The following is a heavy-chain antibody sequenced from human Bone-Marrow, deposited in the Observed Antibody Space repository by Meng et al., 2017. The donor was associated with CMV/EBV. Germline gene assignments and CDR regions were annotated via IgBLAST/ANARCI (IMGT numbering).Heavy chain of an antibody. V-gene: IGHV3-30*02. Sequence: GESLKISCAASGFTFSSYAMHWVRQAPGKGLEWVAFIRYDGSNKYYADSVKGRFTISRDNSKNTLYLQMNSLRAEDTAVYYCARGLFEETWTATYLDYWGQGTLVTVSS. J-gene: IGHJ4*02. D-gene: IGHD3/OR15-3a*01. CDR3: ARGLFEETWTATYLDY. CDR1: GFTFSSYA. CDR2: IRYDGSNK.